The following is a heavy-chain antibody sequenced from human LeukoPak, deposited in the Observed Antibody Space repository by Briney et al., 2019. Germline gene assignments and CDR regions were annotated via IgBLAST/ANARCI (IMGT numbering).Heavy chain of an antibody. V-gene: IGHV1-69*01. J-gene: IGHJ4*02. CDR3: ASWGFDSSGYHFDY. CDR2: IIPIFGTA. D-gene: IGHD3-22*01. CDR1: GGTFSSYA. Sequence: ASVKVSCKASGGTFSSYAISWVRQAPGQGLEWMGGIIPIFGTANYAQKFQGRVTITAGESTSTAYMELSSLRSEDTAVYYCASWGFDSSGYHFDYWGQGTLVTVSS.